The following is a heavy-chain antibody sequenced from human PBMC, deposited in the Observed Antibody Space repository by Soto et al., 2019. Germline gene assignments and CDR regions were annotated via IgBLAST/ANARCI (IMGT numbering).Heavy chain of an antibody. J-gene: IGHJ6*02. CDR1: GGSFNTHS. CDR2: IVPMFGTT. V-gene: IGHV1-69*01. Sequence: QVQLVQSGAEMREPGSLVKLSCKASGGSFNTHSITRVRQAPGQGLEWMGGIVPMFGTTNYTQKLQGRLTISADESASTIYMELRSLRSEDTAISDCASGRNYFWSGPGGFYYYAMDVWGQGTTVTV. CDR3: ASGRNYFWSGPGGFYYYAMDV. D-gene: IGHD3-3*01.